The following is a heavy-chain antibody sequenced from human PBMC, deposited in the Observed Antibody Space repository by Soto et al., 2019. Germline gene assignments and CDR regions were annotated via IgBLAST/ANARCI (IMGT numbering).Heavy chain of an antibody. V-gene: IGHV3-21*01. Sequence: PGGSLRLSCAASGFTCSSYSMNLVRQAPGKGLEWVSSISSSSSYIYYADSVKGRFTISRDNAKNSLYLQMNSLRAEDTAVYYCARVFVGAGPQFEYWGQGTLVTVSS. CDR2: ISSSSSYI. CDR3: ARVFVGAGPQFEY. D-gene: IGHD1-26*01. J-gene: IGHJ4*02. CDR1: GFTCSSYS.